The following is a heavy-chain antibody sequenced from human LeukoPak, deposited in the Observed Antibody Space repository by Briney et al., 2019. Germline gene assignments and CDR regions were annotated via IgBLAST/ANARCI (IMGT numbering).Heavy chain of an antibody. CDR3: ATEHYCSSTSCYADGAFDI. D-gene: IGHD2-2*01. CDR1: GGSISSGGYY. CDR2: IYYSGST. V-gene: IGHV4-31*03. Sequence: SETLSLTCTVSGGSISSGGYYWSWIRQHPGKGLEWIGYIYYSGSTYYNPSLKSRVTISVDTSKNQFSLKLSSATAADTAVYYCATEHYCSSTSCYADGAFDIWGQGTMVTVSS. J-gene: IGHJ3*02.